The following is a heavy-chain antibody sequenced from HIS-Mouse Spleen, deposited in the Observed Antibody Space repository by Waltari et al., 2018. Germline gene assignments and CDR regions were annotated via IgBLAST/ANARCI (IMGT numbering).Heavy chain of an antibody. Sequence: QVQLVESGGGVVQPGRSLRLSCAASGFTFSSYAMHWVRQAPGKGLGGVAVISYEGSNKYYADSVKGRFTIARDNSKNTLYLQRNSLRAEDTAVYYCARGFRWHDAFDIWGQGTMVTVSS. D-gene: IGHD2-15*01. CDR2: ISYEGSNK. CDR3: ARGFRWHDAFDI. V-gene: IGHV3-30-3*01. J-gene: IGHJ3*02. CDR1: GFTFSSYA.